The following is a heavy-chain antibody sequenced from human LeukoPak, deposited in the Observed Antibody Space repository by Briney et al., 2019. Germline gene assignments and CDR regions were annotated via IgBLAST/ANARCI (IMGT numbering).Heavy chain of an antibody. D-gene: IGHD3-22*01. Sequence: PSQTLSLTCTVSGGSISSGSYYWSWIRQPAGKGLEWIGRIYTSGSTNYNPSLKSRVTISVDTSKNQFSLKLSSVTPADTAVYYCARESGHYYDSSGSIDYWGQGTLVTVSS. CDR3: ARESGHYYDSSGSIDY. J-gene: IGHJ4*02. V-gene: IGHV4-61*02. CDR2: IYTSGST. CDR1: GGSISSGSYY.